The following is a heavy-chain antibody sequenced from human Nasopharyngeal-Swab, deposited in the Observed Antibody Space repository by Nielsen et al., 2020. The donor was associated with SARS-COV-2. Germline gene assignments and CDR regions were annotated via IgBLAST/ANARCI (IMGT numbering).Heavy chain of an antibody. J-gene: IGHJ4*02. V-gene: IGHV1-46*01. CDR2: INPSGGST. CDR1: GYTFTNYY. D-gene: IGHD2-15*01. CDR3: ARARGGYCGGGSCYFDY. Sequence: ASVKVSCKASGYTFTNYYMHWVRQAPGQGLELMGIINPSGGSTSYAQKFQGRVTMTRDTSTSTVYMELSSLRSEDTAVYYCARARGGYCGGGSCYFDYWGQGTLVTVSS.